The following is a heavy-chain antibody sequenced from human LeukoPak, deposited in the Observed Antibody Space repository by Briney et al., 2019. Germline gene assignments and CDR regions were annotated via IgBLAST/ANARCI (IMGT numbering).Heavy chain of an antibody. J-gene: IGHJ4*02. V-gene: IGHV4-39*07. CDR3: ARTGYYDSSGFFLDY. Sequence: SETLSLTCTVSGGSISSSSYYWGWLRQPPGKGLEWIGSIYYSGSTYYNPSLKSRVTISVDTSKNQFSLKLSSVTAADTAVYYCARTGYYDSSGFFLDYWGQGTLVTVSS. CDR2: IYYSGST. CDR1: GGSISSSSYY. D-gene: IGHD3-22*01.